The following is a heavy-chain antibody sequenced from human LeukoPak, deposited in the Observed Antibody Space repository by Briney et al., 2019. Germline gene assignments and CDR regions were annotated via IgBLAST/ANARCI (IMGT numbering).Heavy chain of an antibody. V-gene: IGHV4-59*08. CDR2: FSYSGGP. CDR3: ARPQYCGSNCYHAFEI. D-gene: IGHD2-21*01. CDR1: GGSIDTYY. Sequence: SETLSLTCAVSGGSIDTYYWSWIRQPPGKGLEWIGYFSYSGGPNYNPSLKSRVTISVDTSKNQFSLKLSSVTAADTAVYYCARPQYCGSNCYHAFEIWGQGTLVTVSS. J-gene: IGHJ3*02.